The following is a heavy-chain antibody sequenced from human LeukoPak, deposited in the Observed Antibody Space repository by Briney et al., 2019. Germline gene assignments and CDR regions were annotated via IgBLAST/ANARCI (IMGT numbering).Heavy chain of an antibody. V-gene: IGHV1-18*01. J-gene: IGHJ4*02. CDR1: GYTFTSYG. D-gene: IGHD7-27*01. CDR3: ARDRSVRNWGPPTSDY. Sequence: ASVKVSCKASGYTFTSYGISWVRQAPGQGLEWMGWISAYNGITNYAQKVQGRVTMTTDTSTSTAYMELRSLRSDDTAVYYCARDRSVRNWGPPTSDYWGQGTLVTVSS. CDR2: ISAYNGIT.